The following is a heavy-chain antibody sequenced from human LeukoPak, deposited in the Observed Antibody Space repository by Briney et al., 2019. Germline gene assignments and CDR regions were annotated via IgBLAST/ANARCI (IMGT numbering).Heavy chain of an antibody. J-gene: IGHJ6*02. CDR2: ISSSGSTI. V-gene: IGHV3-48*03. Sequence: GGSLRLSCAASGFTFSSYEMNWVRQAPGKGLEWVSYISSSGSTIYYADSVKGRFTISRGNAKNSLYLQMNSLRAEDTAVYYCARAVVRGVMGTYYYYYYGMDVWGQGTTVTVSS. CDR3: ARAVVRGVMGTYYYYYYGMDV. D-gene: IGHD3-10*01. CDR1: GFTFSSYE.